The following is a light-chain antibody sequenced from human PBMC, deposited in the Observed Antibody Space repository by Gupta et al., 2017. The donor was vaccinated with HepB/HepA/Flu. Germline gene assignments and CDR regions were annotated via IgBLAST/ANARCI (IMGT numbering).Light chain of an antibody. J-gene: IGLJ2*01. CDR1: SSDVGRYNL. CDR2: EVS. CDR3: CSYAGSSTVI. Sequence: QSALTQPASVSGSPGQSITISCTGTSSDVGRYNLVSWYQQYPGKAPKILIYEVSKRPSGVSNRFSAPKSGNTASLTISRLQAEDEADYYCCSYAGSSTVIFGGGTKLTVL. V-gene: IGLV2-23*02.